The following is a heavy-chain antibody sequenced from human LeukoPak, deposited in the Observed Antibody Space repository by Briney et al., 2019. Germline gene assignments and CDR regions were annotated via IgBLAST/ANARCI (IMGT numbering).Heavy chain of an antibody. CDR3: AKTPNSGSYYASFDY. D-gene: IGHD1-26*01. J-gene: IGHJ4*02. V-gene: IGHV3-23*01. CDR1: GFTFSSYA. Sequence: PGGSLRLSCAASGFTFSSYAMSWVRQAPGKGLEWVSTISGSGGTTYYADAVKGRFTISRDNSKNTLYLQMNSLRAEDTAKIYCAKTPNSGSYYASFDYWGQGTLVTVSS. CDR2: ISGSGGTT.